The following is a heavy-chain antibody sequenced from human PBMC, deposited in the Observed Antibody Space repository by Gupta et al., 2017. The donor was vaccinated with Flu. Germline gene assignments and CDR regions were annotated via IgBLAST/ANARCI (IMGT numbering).Heavy chain of an antibody. CDR1: GFTFSRYA. D-gene: IGHD1-26*01. CDR2: IGTAGDT. V-gene: IGHV3-13*01. J-gene: IGHJ6*02. Sequence: EVQLVESGGGLVQPGGSLRLSCAASGFTFSRYAMHWVRQATGKGLEWVSAIGTAGDTYYPGSVKGRFTISRENAKNSLYLQMNSLRAGDTAVYYCARGVGANYYYYGMDVWGQGTTVTVSS. CDR3: ARGVGANYYYYGMDV.